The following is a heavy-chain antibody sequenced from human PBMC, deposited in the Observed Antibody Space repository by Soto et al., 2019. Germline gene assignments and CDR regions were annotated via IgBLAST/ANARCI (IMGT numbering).Heavy chain of an antibody. D-gene: IGHD2-21*02. J-gene: IGHJ6*02. CDR3: ARVVTAMGDYYYYGMDV. Sequence: QVQLVQSGAEVKKPGSSVKVSCKASGGTFSSYAISWVRQAPGQGLEWMGGIIPIFGTANYAQKFQGRVTITADESTSTDYMELSSLRSEDTAVYYCARVVTAMGDYYYYGMDVWGQGTTVTVSS. CDR1: GGTFSSYA. V-gene: IGHV1-69*12. CDR2: IIPIFGTA.